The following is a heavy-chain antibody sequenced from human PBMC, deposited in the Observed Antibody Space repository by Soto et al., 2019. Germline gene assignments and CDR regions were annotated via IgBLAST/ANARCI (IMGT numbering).Heavy chain of an antibody. Sequence: EVQLLESGGGLVQPGGSLRLSCAASGFTFSSHGMTWVRQAPGKGLEWVSTISGSGGSTYYADSVKGQFTISRDNSKNTLYLQMNSLRAEDTAVYYCAKGLYSGSYFDYWGQGTLVTVSS. V-gene: IGHV3-23*01. D-gene: IGHD1-26*01. CDR3: AKGLYSGSYFDY. J-gene: IGHJ4*02. CDR2: ISGSGGST. CDR1: GFTFSSHG.